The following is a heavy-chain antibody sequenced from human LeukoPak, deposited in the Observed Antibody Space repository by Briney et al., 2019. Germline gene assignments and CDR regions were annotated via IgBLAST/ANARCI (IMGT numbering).Heavy chain of an antibody. CDR3: AEVDDYYGSGSYFDY. CDR1: GFTFSSYG. J-gene: IGHJ4*02. CDR2: ISYDGSNK. D-gene: IGHD3-10*01. V-gene: IGHV3-30*18. Sequence: GGSLRLSCAASGFTFSSYGMRWVRQAPGKGLEWVAVISYDGSNKYYADSVKGRFTISRDNSKNTLYLQMNSLRAEDTAVYYCAEVDDYYGSGSYFDYWGQGTLVTVSS.